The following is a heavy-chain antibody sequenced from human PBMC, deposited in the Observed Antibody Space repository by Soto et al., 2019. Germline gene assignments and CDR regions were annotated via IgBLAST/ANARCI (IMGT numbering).Heavy chain of an antibody. D-gene: IGHD5-12*01. Sequence: PSETLSLTCTVSGDSINNSSHYWAWIRQPPGKGLEWIGTVYYTGSTYYKPSLDRRVTMSKDTSKNSFSLKLSSVTASDTAVYYCARRADGSSDFTHWGQGTPVTVSS. CDR1: GDSINNSSHY. CDR3: ARRADGSSDFTH. J-gene: IGHJ4*02. CDR2: VYYTGST. V-gene: IGHV4-39*01.